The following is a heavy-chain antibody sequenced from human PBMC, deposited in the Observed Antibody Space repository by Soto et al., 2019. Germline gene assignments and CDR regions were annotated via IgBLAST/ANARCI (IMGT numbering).Heavy chain of an antibody. J-gene: IGHJ6*02. CDR1: GGSIRRSN. Sequence: ETLRHTTTVSGGSIRRSNRRWFRQPPGKGLEWIGYIYYSGSTNYNPSLKSRVTRSVDTSKNQFSLKLSSVTAADTAVYYCARLIAAAYYGMDVWGQGTTVT. V-gene: IGHV4-59*08. CDR2: IYYSGST. CDR3: ARLIAAAYYGMDV. D-gene: IGHD6-13*01.